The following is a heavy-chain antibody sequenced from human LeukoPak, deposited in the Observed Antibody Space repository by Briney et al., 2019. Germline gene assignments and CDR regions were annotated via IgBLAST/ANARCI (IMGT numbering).Heavy chain of an antibody. V-gene: IGHV3-66*01. CDR3: ARVEAAAGTMYAFDI. CDR2: IYSGGST. Sequence: GGSLRLSCAASGFAVSSNYMSWGRQAPGKGLERVSVIYSGGSTYYADSVKGRFTISRDNSKNTLYLQMNSLRAEDTPVYYCARVEAAAGTMYAFDIWGQGTMVTVSS. D-gene: IGHD6-13*01. CDR1: GFAVSSNY. J-gene: IGHJ3*02.